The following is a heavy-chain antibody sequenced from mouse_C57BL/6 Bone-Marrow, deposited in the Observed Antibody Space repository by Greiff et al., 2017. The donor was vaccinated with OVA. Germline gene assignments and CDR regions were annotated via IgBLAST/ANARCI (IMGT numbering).Heavy chain of an antibody. Sequence: VQLQQSGAELVRPGASVKLSCTASGFNIKDDYMHWVKQRPEQGLEWIGWIDPENGDTEYASKFQGKATITADTSSNTAYLQLSSLTSEDTAVYYCTTSRLVAYWGQGTLVTVSA. J-gene: IGHJ3*01. CDR1: GFNIKDDY. V-gene: IGHV14-4*01. D-gene: IGHD2-13*01. CDR2: IDPENGDT. CDR3: TTSRLVAY.